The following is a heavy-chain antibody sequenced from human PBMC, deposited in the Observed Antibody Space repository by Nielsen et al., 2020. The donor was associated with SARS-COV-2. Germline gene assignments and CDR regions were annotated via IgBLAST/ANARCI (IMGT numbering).Heavy chain of an antibody. CDR3: ARTQYGEFGFDL. CDR1: GDTFNIYA. J-gene: IGHJ4*02. CDR2: IVAALGSG. D-gene: IGHD3-10*01. Sequence: SVKVSCKASGDTFNIYAYNWVRQAPGQGLEWVGGIVAALGSGDYAQRFQGRVTIVADESTDTVYMEMSSLRSEDTAVYFCARTQYGEFGFDLWGQGTLVTVSS. V-gene: IGHV1-69*13.